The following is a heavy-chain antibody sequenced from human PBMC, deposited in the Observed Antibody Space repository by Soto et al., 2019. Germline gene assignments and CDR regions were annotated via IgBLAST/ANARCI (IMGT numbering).Heavy chain of an antibody. V-gene: IGHV5-51*01. J-gene: IGHJ6*02. CDR2: IYPGDSDT. Sequence: GESLKISCKGSGYSYTSYWIGWVRQMPGKGLEWMGIIYPGDSDTRYSPSFQGQVTISADKSISTAYLQWSSLKASDTAMYYCARLSPYNSSSYYYYGMDVWSQGTTVTVSS. D-gene: IGHD6-6*01. CDR1: GYSYTSYW. CDR3: ARLSPYNSSSYYYYGMDV.